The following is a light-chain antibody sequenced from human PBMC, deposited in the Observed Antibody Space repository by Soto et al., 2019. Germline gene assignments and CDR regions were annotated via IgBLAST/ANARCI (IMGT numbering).Light chain of an antibody. CDR2: GAS. Sequence: EIVLTQSPGTLSLSPGERATLSCGASQSVSRNFLAWYQQKPGQAPRLLIYGASNRATGIPDRFSGSGSGTDFTLTISRLEPEDFAVYYCQQFGSSSYPFGQATEVDIK. J-gene: IGKJ2*01. CDR1: QSVSRNF. V-gene: IGKV3-20*01. CDR3: QQFGSSSYP.